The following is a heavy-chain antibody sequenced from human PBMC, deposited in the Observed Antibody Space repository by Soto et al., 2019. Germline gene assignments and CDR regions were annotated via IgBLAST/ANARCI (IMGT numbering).Heavy chain of an antibody. V-gene: IGHV3-48*01. CDR3: ARERALSNYPDY. Sequence: GGSLRLSCAASGFIFSSYSMNWVRQAPGKGLEWVSYISSSSTTIYYADSVRGRFTISRDNAKNSLYLQMSSLRAEDTAVYYCARERALSNYPDYWGQGTLVTAPQ. J-gene: IGHJ4*02. CDR1: GFIFSSYS. CDR2: ISSSSTTI. D-gene: IGHD4-4*01.